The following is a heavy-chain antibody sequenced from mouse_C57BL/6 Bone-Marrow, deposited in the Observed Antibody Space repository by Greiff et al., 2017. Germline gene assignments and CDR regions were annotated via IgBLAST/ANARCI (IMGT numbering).Heavy chain of an antibody. CDR3: AGSRRFFAY. CDR1: GYTFTSYW. J-gene: IGHJ3*01. Sequence: QVQLQQSGAELVRPGTSVKLSCKASGYTFTSYWMHWVKQRPGQGLEWIGVIDPSDSYTNYNQKFKGKATLTVDTSSSTAYMQLSSLTSEDSAVYYCAGSRRFFAYWGQGTLVTVSA. V-gene: IGHV1-59*01. CDR2: IDPSDSYT. D-gene: IGHD1-1*01.